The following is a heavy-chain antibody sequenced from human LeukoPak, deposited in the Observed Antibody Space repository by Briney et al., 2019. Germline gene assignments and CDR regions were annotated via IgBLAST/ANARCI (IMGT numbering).Heavy chain of an antibody. V-gene: IGHV1-18*01. CDR2: ISTYNANT. CDR1: GYSHINSG. CDR3: ARDHNWNPLVY. Sequence: ASVKVSCKASGYSHINSGISWVRQAPGQGLEWMGWISTYNANTKYAQNLQGRVTMTTDTSTSTAYMELRGLRSDDTAVYYCARDHNWNPLVYWGQGTLVTVSS. J-gene: IGHJ4*02. D-gene: IGHD1-20*01.